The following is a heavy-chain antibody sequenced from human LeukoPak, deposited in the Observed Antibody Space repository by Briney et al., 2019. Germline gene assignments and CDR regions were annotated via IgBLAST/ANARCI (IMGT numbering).Heavy chain of an antibody. CDR3: ARDRYYSSGWCEGCPLDY. CDR1: GFTFSSYG. V-gene: IGHV3-33*01. Sequence: GGSLRLSCAASGFTFSSYGMHWVRQAPGKGLEWVAVIWYDGSNKYYVDSVKGRFTISRDNSKNTLYLQMNSLRAEDTAVYYCARDRYYSSGWCEGCPLDYWGQGTLVTVSS. J-gene: IGHJ4*02. D-gene: IGHD6-19*01. CDR2: IWYDGSNK.